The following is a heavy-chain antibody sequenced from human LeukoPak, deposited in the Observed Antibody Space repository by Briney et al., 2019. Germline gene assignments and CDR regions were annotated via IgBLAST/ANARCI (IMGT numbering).Heavy chain of an antibody. J-gene: IGHJ1*01. D-gene: IGHD3-22*01. CDR1: GFTFSTYW. CDR3: ARAPSEIGGYYPEYFRH. Sequence: PGGSLRHSCAASGFTFSTYWVHWVRQAPGKGLVWVSRIKSDGSTNYADSVKGRFTSSRDNAKSTVSLQMNSLRPEDTGVYYCARAPSEIGGYYPEYFRHWGQGTLVTVSS. CDR2: IKSDGST. V-gene: IGHV3-74*01.